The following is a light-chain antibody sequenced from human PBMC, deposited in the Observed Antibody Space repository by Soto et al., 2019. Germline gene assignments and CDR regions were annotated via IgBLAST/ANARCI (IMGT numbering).Light chain of an antibody. CDR2: STN. V-gene: IGLV8-61*01. CDR3: SSYAGSNNFV. CDR1: SGSVSTSSY. J-gene: IGLJ1*01. Sequence: QTVVTQEPSFSVSPGGTVTLTCGLSSGSVSTSSYPSWYQQTPGQAPRTLIYSTNTRSSGVPDRFSGSILGNKAALTITGAQADDEADYYCSSYAGSNNFVFGSGTKLTVL.